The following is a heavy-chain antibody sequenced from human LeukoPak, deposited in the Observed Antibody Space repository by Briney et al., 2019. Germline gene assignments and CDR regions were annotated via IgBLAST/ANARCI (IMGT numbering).Heavy chain of an antibody. Sequence: PGGSLRLSCAASGFTFSSYAMSWVRQAPGKGLEWVSAISGSGGSTYYADSVKGRFTISRDNSKNTLYLQMNSLRAEDTAVYYCARGVNYDFWSGYSSYYFDYWGQGTLVTVSS. V-gene: IGHV3-23*01. CDR2: ISGSGGST. CDR3: ARGVNYDFWSGYSSYYFDY. J-gene: IGHJ4*02. D-gene: IGHD3-3*01. CDR1: GFTFSSYA.